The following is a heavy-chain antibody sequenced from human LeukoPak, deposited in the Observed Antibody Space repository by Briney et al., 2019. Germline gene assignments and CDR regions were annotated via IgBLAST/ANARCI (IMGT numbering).Heavy chain of an antibody. V-gene: IGHV3-15*01. J-gene: IGHJ4*02. Sequence: GGSLRLSCAASGFSFNNAWMSWVRQAPGKGLEWVCRIKSKTDGGTTDYAAAVKGRFTISSDDSKTTLYLQMSSLKTEDTAVYYCTTERSSGYGISGYWGQGTLVTVSS. D-gene: IGHD3-22*01. CDR1: GFSFNNAW. CDR3: TTERSSGYGISGY. CDR2: IKSKTDGGTT.